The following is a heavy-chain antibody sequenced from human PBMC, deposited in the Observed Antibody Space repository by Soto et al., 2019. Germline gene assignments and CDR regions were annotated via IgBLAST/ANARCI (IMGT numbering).Heavy chain of an antibody. Sequence: EVQLLESGGGLVQPGGSLRRSCAASGFTFSSYAMNWVRQAPGKGLEWVSGISDSGGSIYYADSVKGRFTISRDNSKNTLYLQMNSLRAEDTAVYYCAKQMAAAGSVFWGQGTLVTVSS. D-gene: IGHD6-25*01. CDR3: AKQMAAAGSVF. CDR2: ISDSGGSI. J-gene: IGHJ4*02. V-gene: IGHV3-23*01. CDR1: GFTFSSYA.